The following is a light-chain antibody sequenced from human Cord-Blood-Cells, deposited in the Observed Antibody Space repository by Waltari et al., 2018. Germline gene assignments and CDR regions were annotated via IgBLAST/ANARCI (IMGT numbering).Light chain of an antibody. CDR1: QSVSSY. J-gene: IGKJ4*01. V-gene: IGKV3-11*01. Sequence: EIVLTQSPATLSLSPGERATLSCRASQSVSSYLAWYHQKPGQAPRLLIYDASNRATGIPARFSGSGSGTDCTLTISSLEPEDFAVYYCQQRSNRPLTFGGGTKVEIK. CDR3: QQRSNRPLT. CDR2: DAS.